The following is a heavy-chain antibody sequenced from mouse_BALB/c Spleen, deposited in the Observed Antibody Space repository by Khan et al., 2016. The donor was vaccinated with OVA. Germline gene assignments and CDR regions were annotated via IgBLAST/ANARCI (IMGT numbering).Heavy chain of an antibody. CDR2: INPTSGYT. V-gene: IGHV1-7*01. J-gene: IGHJ2*01. CDR3: TRDRIDY. Sequence: VQLQESGAELAKPGASVKMSCKASGYTFTTYWMHWVKQRPGQGLEWIGYINPTSGYTDYNEKFKDKATLSEDKSSSTAYMPLSSLTSEDSAVYYCTRDRIDYWGQGTTLTVSS. CDR1: GYTFTTYW.